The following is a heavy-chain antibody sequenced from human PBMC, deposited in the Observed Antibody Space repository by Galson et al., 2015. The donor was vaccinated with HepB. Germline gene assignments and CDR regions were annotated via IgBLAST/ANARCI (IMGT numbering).Heavy chain of an antibody. CDR2: IYSGGST. V-gene: IGHV3-66*01. CDR3: AREDDAFDI. J-gene: IGHJ3*02. Sequence: SLRLSGAASGFTVSSNYMSWVRQAPGKGPEWVAVIYSGGSTYYGDSVKGRFNISRDNTKNTLYLQMNSQRAEDTAVYYCAREDDAFDIWGQGTMVTVSS. CDR1: GFTVSSNY.